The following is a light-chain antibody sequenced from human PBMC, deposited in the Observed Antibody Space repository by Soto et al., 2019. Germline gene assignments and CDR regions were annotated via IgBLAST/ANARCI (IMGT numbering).Light chain of an antibody. Sequence: EIVLTQSPGTLSLSPGETVTLSCRASHSVSGNSLAWYQQKPGQSPRLLIYRASSRATGIPDRFSGSGSGTDFTLTISRLGPEDFAVYFCQHYGTSLVTFGQGTRLEIK. V-gene: IGKV3-20*01. CDR1: HSVSGNS. J-gene: IGKJ5*01. CDR3: QHYGTSLVT. CDR2: RAS.